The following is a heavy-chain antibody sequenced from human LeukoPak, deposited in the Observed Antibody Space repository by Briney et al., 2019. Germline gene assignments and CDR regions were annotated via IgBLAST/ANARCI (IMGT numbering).Heavy chain of an antibody. V-gene: IGHV4-34*01. CDR3: ARYNIPNYIHGRYDY. D-gene: IGHD4/OR15-4a*01. CDR1: GGSFSGYS. CDR2: IDHSGST. Sequence: SETLSLTCAVYGGSFSGYSWSWIRQPPGKGLEWIGEIDHSGSTNYNPSLKSRVTISIDTSKNQFSLKLNSVTAADTAVFYCARYNIPNYIHGRYDYWGQGTLVTVSS. J-gene: IGHJ4*02.